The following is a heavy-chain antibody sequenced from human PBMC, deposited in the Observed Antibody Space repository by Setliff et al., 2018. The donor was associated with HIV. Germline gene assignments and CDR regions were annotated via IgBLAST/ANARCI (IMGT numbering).Heavy chain of an antibody. D-gene: IGHD3-3*01. V-gene: IGHV4-34*01. CDR2: IIQSGST. CDR1: GGSLSGYY. Sequence: SETLSLTCAVYGGSLSGYYWSWIRQPPGKGLEWIGEIIQSGSTNYNPSLKSRVTITVDTSKNQFSLKLSSVTAADTAVYYCARGVNPTYYDFWSGNYMRKYYYYYMDVWGKGTTVTVSS. CDR3: ARGVNPTYYDFWSGNYMRKYYYYYMDV. J-gene: IGHJ6*03.